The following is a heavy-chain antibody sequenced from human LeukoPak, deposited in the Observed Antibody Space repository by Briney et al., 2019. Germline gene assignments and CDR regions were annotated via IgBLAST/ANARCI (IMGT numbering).Heavy chain of an antibody. V-gene: IGHV4-59*01. CDR1: GGTISGND. Sequence: PSETLSLTSSVYGGTISGNDWTWIRQPAGKGKKWIGDVHYSGRTGYNPSLKSRVTISVDTSKGQFSLKLTSVSAADTAVYYCARVSGDPETPAAPDIWGEGTRVTVSS. J-gene: IGHJ3*02. CDR3: ARVSGDPETPAAPDI. CDR2: VHYSGRT. D-gene: IGHD2-2*01.